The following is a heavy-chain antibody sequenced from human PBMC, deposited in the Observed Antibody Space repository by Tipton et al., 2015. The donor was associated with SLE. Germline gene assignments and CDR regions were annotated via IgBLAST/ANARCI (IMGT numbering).Heavy chain of an antibody. V-gene: IGHV4-4*08. D-gene: IGHD6-13*01. Sequence: TLSLTCTVSGGSLSSYYWSWIRQPPGKGLEWIGDIHTSGRFNYNPSLESRVTISVDTSKNQFSLNLSSVTAADTAVYYCARGGRSSWYFYFDYWSQGTLVTVSS. J-gene: IGHJ4*02. CDR3: ARGGRSSWYFYFDY. CDR2: IHTSGRF. CDR1: GGSLSSYY.